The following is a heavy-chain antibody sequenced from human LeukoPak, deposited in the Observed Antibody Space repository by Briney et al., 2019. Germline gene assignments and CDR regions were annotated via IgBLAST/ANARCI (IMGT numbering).Heavy chain of an antibody. CDR3: ARDGPGVVDY. Sequence: SETLSLTCTVSGGSISSSSYYWSWIRQPAGKGLEWIGRIYTSGSTNYNPSLKSRVTISVDTSKNQFSLKLSSVTAADTAVYYCARDGPGVVDYWGQGTLVTVSS. J-gene: IGHJ4*02. CDR1: GGSISSSSYY. D-gene: IGHD2-15*01. CDR2: IYTSGST. V-gene: IGHV4-61*02.